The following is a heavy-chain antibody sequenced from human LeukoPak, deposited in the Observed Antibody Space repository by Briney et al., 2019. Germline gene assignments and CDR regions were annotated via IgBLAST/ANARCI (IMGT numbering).Heavy chain of an antibody. Sequence: HPGGSLRLSCAASGFTFSSYSMNWVRQAPGKGLEWVSYISSSSSTIYYADSVKGRFTISRDNAKNSLYLQMLSLRAEDSAVYYCARVRGYYPYYFDYWGQGTLVTVSS. CDR1: GFTFSSYS. J-gene: IGHJ4*02. CDR2: ISSSSSTI. D-gene: IGHD3-3*01. V-gene: IGHV3-48*04. CDR3: ARVRGYYPYYFDY.